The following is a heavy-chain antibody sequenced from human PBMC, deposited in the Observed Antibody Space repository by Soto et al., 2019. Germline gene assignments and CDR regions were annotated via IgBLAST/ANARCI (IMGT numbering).Heavy chain of an antibody. V-gene: IGHV3-30-3*01. CDR1: GFSFSISP. J-gene: IGHJ4*02. CDR3: ARDPKTSGGQHWAFNYFDS. Sequence: QVQLVESGGGVVQPGRSLRLSCAASGFSFSISPMHWVRQAPGKGPEWVALISYDGINKFYADSVKGRFTISRDNSKSTLYLQVDSLRPEDAAVYYCARDPKTSGGQHWAFNYFDSWGQGTLVTVSS. CDR2: ISYDGINK. D-gene: IGHD7-27*01.